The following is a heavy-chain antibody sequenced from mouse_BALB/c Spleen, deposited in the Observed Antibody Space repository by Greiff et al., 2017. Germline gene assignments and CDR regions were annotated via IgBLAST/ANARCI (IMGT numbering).Heavy chain of an antibody. CDR2: IYPSDSYT. J-gene: IGHJ4*01. Sequence: VKLQQPGAELVRPGASVKLSCKASGYTFTSYWINWVKQRPGQGLEWIGNIYPSDSYTNYNQKFKDKATLTVDKSSSTAYMQLSSPTSEDSAVYYCTRDAMDYWGQGTSVTVSS. CDR3: TRDAMDY. V-gene: IGHV1-69*02. CDR1: GYTFTSYW.